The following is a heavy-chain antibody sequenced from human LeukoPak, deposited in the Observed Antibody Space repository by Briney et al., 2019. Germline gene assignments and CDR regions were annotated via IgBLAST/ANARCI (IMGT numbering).Heavy chain of an antibody. V-gene: IGHV1-2*02. CDR3: ARERYSSGWYTVQGIFDY. D-gene: IGHD6-19*01. Sequence: GASVKVSCKASGYTFTGYYMHWVRQAPGQGLEWMGWINPNSGGTNYAQKFQGRVTMTRDTSISTAYMELSRLRSDDTAVYYCARERYSSGWYTVQGIFDYWGQGTLVTVSS. CDR1: GYTFTGYY. J-gene: IGHJ4*02. CDR2: INPNSGGT.